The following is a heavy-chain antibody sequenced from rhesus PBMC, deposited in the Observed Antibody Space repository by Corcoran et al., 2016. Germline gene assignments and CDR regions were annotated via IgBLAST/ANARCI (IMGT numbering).Heavy chain of an antibody. J-gene: IGHJ4*01. CDR3: ARVVCSGIYCTRGSFDY. D-gene: IGHD2-27*01. CDR1: GYSISSNY. Sequence: QVQLQESGPGLVKPSETLSLTCAVSGYSISSNYWSWIRQPPGKGLEWIGYIYGSSGRTYYNPSLKSRVTISTDTSKNQFSLKLSSVTAADTAVYYCARVVCSGIYCTRGSFDYWGQGVLVTVSS. CDR2: IYGSSGRT. V-gene: IGHV4-147*01.